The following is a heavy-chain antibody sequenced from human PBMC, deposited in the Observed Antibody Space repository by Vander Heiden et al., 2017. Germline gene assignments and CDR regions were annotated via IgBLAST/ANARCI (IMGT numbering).Heavy chain of an antibody. D-gene: IGHD5-12*01. Sequence: EVQVVESGDGLLHTGGSLRPPCAAPGSTLSSYWMSWLRQAPGKGLDWVANIKHYVSEKFYVDPVKGRFTISQDNAKNSLYLQMNSLSAEDTAVYYCARSHGFSDYDVVSFWGQGPLVTVSS. CDR2: IKHYVSEK. J-gene: IGHJ4*02. CDR3: ARSHGFSDYDVVSF. V-gene: IGHV3-7*01. CDR1: GSTLSSYW.